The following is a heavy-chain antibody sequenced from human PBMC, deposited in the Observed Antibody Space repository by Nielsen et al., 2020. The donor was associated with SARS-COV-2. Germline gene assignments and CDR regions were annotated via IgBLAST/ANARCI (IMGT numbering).Heavy chain of an antibody. CDR1: GYTLTELS. Sequence: ASAKVSCKVSGYTLTELSMHWVRQAPGKGLEWMGGFDPEDGETIYAQKFQGRVTMTEDTSTDTAYMELSSLRSEDTAVYYCATGLWSFYYFDYWGQGTLVTVSS. CDR2: FDPEDGET. CDR3: ATGLWSFYYFDY. D-gene: IGHD4/OR15-4a*01. V-gene: IGHV1-24*01. J-gene: IGHJ4*02.